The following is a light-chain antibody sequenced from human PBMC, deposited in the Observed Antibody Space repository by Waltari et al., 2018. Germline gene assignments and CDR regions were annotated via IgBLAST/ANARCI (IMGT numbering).Light chain of an antibody. CDR1: SSDVGGYNY. CDR2: EVS. Sequence: QSALTQPGSVSGSPGQSIAISCTGTSSDVGGYNYVSWYQQHPGKAPKVMIYEVSSRPSGVSNRFAGSKSGNTASLTISGLQAEDDADYYCSSYTGSSTVVFGGGTKVTVL. V-gene: IGLV2-14*01. CDR3: SSYTGSSTVV. J-gene: IGLJ2*01.